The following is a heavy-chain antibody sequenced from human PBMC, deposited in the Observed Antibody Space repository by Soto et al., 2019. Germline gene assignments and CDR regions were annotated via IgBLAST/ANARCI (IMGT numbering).Heavy chain of an antibody. V-gene: IGHV1-8*01. D-gene: IGHD1-20*01. Sequence: QVQLVQSGAEVKKPGASVKVSCKASGYTFTSYDINWVRQATGQGLEWMGWMNPNSGNTGYAQKLQCRVTMSRNTSISTAYLEMSSLSSEDSAVYYCAIEINWKGVDYWGQGTLVTVS. CDR3: AIEINWKGVDY. J-gene: IGHJ4*02. CDR1: GYTFTSYD. CDR2: MNPNSGNT.